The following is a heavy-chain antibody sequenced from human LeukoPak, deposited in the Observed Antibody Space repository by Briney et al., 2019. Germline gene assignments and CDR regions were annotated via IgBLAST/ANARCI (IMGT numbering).Heavy chain of an antibody. CDR1: GYTFTDYY. J-gene: IGHJ4*02. Sequence: GASVTVSCKASGYTFTDYYMHWVRQAPGQTLEWLAWINPKSGDTHYTQKFQGRVTVTTDTSITSVYMELSGLQSDDTAVYYCVRDLTGGSGDWGQGTLVTVSS. D-gene: IGHD6-25*01. CDR2: INPKSGDT. CDR3: VRDLTGGSGD. V-gene: IGHV1-2*02.